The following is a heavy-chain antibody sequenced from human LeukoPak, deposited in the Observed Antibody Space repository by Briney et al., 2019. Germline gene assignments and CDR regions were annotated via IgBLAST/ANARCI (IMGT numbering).Heavy chain of an antibody. D-gene: IGHD5-12*01. CDR1: GFTVSNNY. Sequence: GGSLRLSCAASGFTVSNNYMSWVRQAPGKGLEWVSVIYSGGYIYYADSVKGRFTISRDNPKNTLYLQMNSLRADDTAVYYCARDITPPRGYSGYDFSLYWGQGTLVTVSS. CDR3: ARDITPPRGYSGYDFSLY. V-gene: IGHV3-53*05. J-gene: IGHJ4*02. CDR2: IYSGGYI.